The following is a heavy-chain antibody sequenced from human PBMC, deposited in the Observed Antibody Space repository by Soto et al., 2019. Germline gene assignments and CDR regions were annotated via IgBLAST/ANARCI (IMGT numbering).Heavy chain of an antibody. J-gene: IGHJ6*02. CDR1: GFTFSNYG. CDR2: ISSNGGNT. Sequence: GGSLRLSCAASGFTFSNYGIHWVRQAPGKGLEYVSAISSNGGNTYYAKSVKGRFTISRDNAKNTVFLQMNSLRAEDTGVYYCAESGSYSEAGYYYGMDAWGQGTTVTVSS. D-gene: IGHD1-26*01. CDR3: AESGSYSEAGYYYGMDA. V-gene: IGHV3-64*01.